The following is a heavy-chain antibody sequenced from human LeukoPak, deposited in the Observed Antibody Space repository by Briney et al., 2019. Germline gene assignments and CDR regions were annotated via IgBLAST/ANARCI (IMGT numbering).Heavy chain of an antibody. CDR3: ARALRITIFGVVIRAWFDP. V-gene: IGHV1-8*01. D-gene: IGHD3-3*01. Sequence: ASVKVSCKASGYIFTSYDINWVRQAPGQGLEWMGWMNPNSGKTGYEQKFQGRVTMTRNTPISKAYMELSSLRFGDTAVYYCARALRITIFGVVIRAWFDPWGQGTLVTVSS. CDR1: GYIFTSYD. CDR2: MNPNSGKT. J-gene: IGHJ5*02.